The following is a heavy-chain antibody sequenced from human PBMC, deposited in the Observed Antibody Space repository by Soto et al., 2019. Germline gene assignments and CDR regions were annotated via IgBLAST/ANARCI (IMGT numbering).Heavy chain of an antibody. V-gene: IGHV3-7*01. CDR3: ARGYSGEDY. J-gene: IGHJ4*02. Sequence: GGSLRLSCAASGFTFNTYWMSWVRQAPGKGLEWVASMNEDGSEIYYVDSVKGRFTISRDNAKNSLYLQMDSLRAEDTAVYYRARGYSGEDYWGQGTLVTVSS. CDR1: GFTFNTYW. D-gene: IGHD6-25*01. CDR2: MNEDGSEI.